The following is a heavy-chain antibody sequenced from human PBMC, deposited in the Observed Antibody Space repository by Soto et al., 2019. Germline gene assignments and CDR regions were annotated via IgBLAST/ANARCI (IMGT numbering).Heavy chain of an antibody. J-gene: IGHJ6*03. CDR1: GFIFSSYG. CDR2: ISSSSSSI. Sequence: GGSLRLSCAASGFIFSSYGMNWVRQAPGKGLEWVSYISSSSSSIYYADSVKGRCTISRDDAKNSLYLQMNSLRDEDTAIYYCVRDAYMDVWGQGTTVTVSS. V-gene: IGHV3-48*02. CDR3: VRDAYMDV.